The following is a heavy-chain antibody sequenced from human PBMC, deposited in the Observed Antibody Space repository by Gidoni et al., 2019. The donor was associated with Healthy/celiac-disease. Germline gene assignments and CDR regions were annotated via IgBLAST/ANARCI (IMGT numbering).Heavy chain of an antibody. V-gene: IGHV4-34*01. D-gene: IGHD2-2*02. CDR2: INQSGSN. CDR1: GGSFSGYS. J-gene: IGHJ5*02. Sequence: QVQLQQWGAGLLKPSATLSLTCAVFGGSFSGYSWSLIRQPPGKGLAWSGEINQSGSNNYNPSLKSRVTISVDTSKNQFSLKLSSVTAADTAVYYCARVSNRARCSSTSCYMRSGSPRQNWFDPWGQGTLVTVSS. CDR3: ARVSNRARCSSTSCYMRSGSPRQNWFDP.